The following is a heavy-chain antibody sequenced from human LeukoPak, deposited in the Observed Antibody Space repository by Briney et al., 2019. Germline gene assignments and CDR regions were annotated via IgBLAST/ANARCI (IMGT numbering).Heavy chain of an antibody. D-gene: IGHD3-10*01. J-gene: IGHJ5*02. V-gene: IGHV4-30-2*06. CDR1: GGAIASGGYS. CDR2: IYDRGPA. Sequence: SETLSLTCTVSGGAIASGGYSWNWIRQSPGKGLEWIGCIYDRGPAYYNPSLKSRFTISVDRPKNQFFLNVTSLTAADTAVYYCARSRQASGLLSSWGQGTPLVVSS. CDR3: ARSRQASGLLSS.